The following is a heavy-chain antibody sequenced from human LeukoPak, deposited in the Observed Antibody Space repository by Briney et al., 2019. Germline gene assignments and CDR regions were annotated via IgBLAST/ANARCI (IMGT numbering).Heavy chain of an antibody. Sequence: GESLKISCKGSGYSFTSYWISWVRQMPGKGLEWVGRIDPSDSYTNYSPSFQGHVTISADESISTAYLQWSSLKASDTAVYYCARVGIAVAGIDYWGQGTLVTVSS. V-gene: IGHV5-10-1*01. D-gene: IGHD6-19*01. CDR2: IDPSDSYT. CDR1: GYSFTSYW. CDR3: ARVGIAVAGIDY. J-gene: IGHJ4*02.